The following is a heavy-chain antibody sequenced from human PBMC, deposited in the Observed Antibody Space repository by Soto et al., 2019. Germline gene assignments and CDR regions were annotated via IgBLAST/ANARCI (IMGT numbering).Heavy chain of an antibody. CDR1: GYTFTSYD. V-gene: IGHV1-8*01. Sequence: ASVKVSCKASGYTFTSYDINWVRQATGQGLEWMGWMNPNSGNTGYAQKFQGRVTMTRNTSISTAYMELSSLRSEDTAVYYCARRGSSSSVVSNWFDPWGQGTLVTVS. CDR2: MNPNSGNT. D-gene: IGHD6-6*01. J-gene: IGHJ5*02. CDR3: ARRGSSSSVVSNWFDP.